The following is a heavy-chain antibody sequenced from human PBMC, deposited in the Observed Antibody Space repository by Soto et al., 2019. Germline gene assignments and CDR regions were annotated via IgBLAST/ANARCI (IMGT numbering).Heavy chain of an antibody. D-gene: IGHD4-17*01. CDR1: GFTFSFYA. CDR3: AIGFYGNFDY. CDR2: ISGSGDNT. V-gene: IGHV3-23*01. J-gene: IGHJ4*02. Sequence: EVQLLKSGGGLVQPGGSLRLSCAASGFTFSFYAMTWVRQAPGKGLEWVSAISGSGDNTYSADSMRGRFTISRDNSKNTLYLQMNSLRAEDTAVYYCAIGFYGNFDYWGQGTLVTVSS.